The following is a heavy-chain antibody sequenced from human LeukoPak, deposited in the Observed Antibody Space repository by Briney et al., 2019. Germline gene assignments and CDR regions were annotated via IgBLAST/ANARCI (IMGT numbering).Heavy chain of an antibody. CDR2: IKQDGSEK. CDR3: ARRGHFDWVYFDY. CDR1: GFTFSSYW. V-gene: IGHV3-7*01. J-gene: IGHJ4*02. D-gene: IGHD3-9*01. Sequence: GGSLRLSCAASGFTFSSYWMSWVRQAPGKGLEWVANIKQDGSEKYYVDSVKGRFTISRDNAKNSLYLQMNSLRAEDTAVYYCARRGHFDWVYFDYWGQGTLVTVSS.